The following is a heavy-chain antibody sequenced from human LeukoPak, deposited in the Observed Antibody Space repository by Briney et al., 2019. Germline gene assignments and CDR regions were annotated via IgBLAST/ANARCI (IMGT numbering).Heavy chain of an antibody. CDR1: GYTFTDYY. Sequence: ASVKISCKVSGYTFTDYYMHWVQQAPGKGLEWMGLVDPEDGETIYAEKFQGRVTITADTFTDTAYMELSSLRSEDTAVYYCATDLEMATELMFDPWGQGTLVTVSS. J-gene: IGHJ5*02. CDR3: ATDLEMATELMFDP. D-gene: IGHD5-24*01. CDR2: VDPEDGET. V-gene: IGHV1-69-2*01.